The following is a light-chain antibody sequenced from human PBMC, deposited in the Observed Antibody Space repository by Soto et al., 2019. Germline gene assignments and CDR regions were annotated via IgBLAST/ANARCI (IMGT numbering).Light chain of an antibody. CDR2: DVA. CDR1: SSDFGGYNY. J-gene: IGLJ1*01. Sequence: QSALTQPASVSGSPGQSITISCTGTSSDFGGYNYVSWYQQHPGKAPKLIIYDVANRPSGVSNRFSGSKSGSTASLIISRLQTEDEADYYCVSYTSSTTYVFGTGTKLTVL. CDR3: VSYTSSTTYV. V-gene: IGLV2-14*03.